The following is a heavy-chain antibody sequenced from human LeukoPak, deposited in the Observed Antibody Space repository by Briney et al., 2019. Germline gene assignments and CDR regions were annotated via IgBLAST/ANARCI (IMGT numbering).Heavy chain of an antibody. Sequence: ASVKVSCKLSLDTPSAVLLTTGPEAPGTGLEWMGGFDPEDGETIYAQKFQGRVTMTEDTSTTTAYMELSSLRSEDTALFNGAAVIARVFTIRASTNIWGQGTMVTVSS. CDR1: LDTPSAVL. D-gene: IGHD2-21*01. CDR2: FDPEDGET. J-gene: IGHJ3*02. CDR3: AAVIARVFTIRASTNI. V-gene: IGHV1-24*01.